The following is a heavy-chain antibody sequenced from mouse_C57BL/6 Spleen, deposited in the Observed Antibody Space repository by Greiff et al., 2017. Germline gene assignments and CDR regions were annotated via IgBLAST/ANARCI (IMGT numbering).Heavy chain of an antibody. V-gene: IGHV1-82*01. CDR3: ERYYARYFDG. CDR1: GYAFSSSW. D-gene: IGHD1-1*01. CDR2: IYPGDGDT. J-gene: IGHJ1*03. Sequence: QVQLQQPGPELVKPGASVKISCKASGYAFSSSWMNWVKQRPGKGLEWIGRIYPGDGDTNYNGKFKGKATLTADKSSSTAYMQLSSLTSEDSAVYFCERYYARYFDGWGTGTTVTVSA.